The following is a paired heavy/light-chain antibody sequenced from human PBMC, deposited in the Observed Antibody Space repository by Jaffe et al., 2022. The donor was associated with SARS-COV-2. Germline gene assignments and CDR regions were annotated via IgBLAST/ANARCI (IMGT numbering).Heavy chain of an antibody. CDR1: GFTFRSYA. V-gene: IGHV3-30*09. J-gene: IGHJ4*02. D-gene: IGHD3-22*01. CDR2: ISYDGNEK. Sequence: QVQLVESGGGVVQPGGSLRLSCAASGFTFRSYAMHWVRQAPGKGLEWVALISYDGNEKYYTESVRGRVAISRDNSKNTLYLQMNSLRAEDTAVYYCARSRGYYYGSSGYYGSRVDFDYWGQGTLVTVSS. CDR3: ARSRGYYYGSSGYYGSRVDFDY.
Light chain of an antibody. CDR1: SSNIGAGYD. CDR2: GDS. V-gene: IGLV1-40*01. Sequence: QSVLTQPPSVSGAPGQRVTISCTGSSSNIGAGYDVHWYQHLPGTAPKLLIYGDSSRPSGVPDRFSGSKSGTSASLAISGLQAEDEADYYCQSYDSSLSSYYVFGTGTKVTVL. J-gene: IGLJ1*01. CDR3: QSYDSSLSSYYV.